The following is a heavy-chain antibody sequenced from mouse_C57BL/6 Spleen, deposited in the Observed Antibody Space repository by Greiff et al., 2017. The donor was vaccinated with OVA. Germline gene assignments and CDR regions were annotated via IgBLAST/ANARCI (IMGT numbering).Heavy chain of an antibody. CDR3: ARSGPNPVLYYFDY. J-gene: IGHJ2*01. V-gene: IGHV1-69*01. CDR2: IDPSDSYT. Sequence: QVQLQQPGAELVMPGASVKLSCKASGYTFTSYWMHWVKQRPGQGLEWIGEIDPSDSYTNYNQKFKGKSTLTVDKSSSTAYMQLSSLTSEDSAVYYCARSGPNPVLYYFDYWGQGTTLSVSS. CDR1: GYTFTSYW.